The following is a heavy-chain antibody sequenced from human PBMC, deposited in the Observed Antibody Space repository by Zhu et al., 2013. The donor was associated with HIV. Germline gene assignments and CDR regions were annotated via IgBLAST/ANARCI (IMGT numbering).Heavy chain of an antibody. V-gene: IGHV1-69*06. CDR1: GGTFSSYA. J-gene: IGHJ2*01. CDR2: IIPIFGTA. D-gene: IGHD6-13*01. CDR3: ARATIAAAGSNYWYFDL. Sequence: QVQLVQSGAEVKKPGSSVKVSCKASGGTFSSYAISWVRQAPGQGLEWMGGIIPIFGTANYAQKFQGRVTITADKSTSTAYMELSSLRSEDTAVYYCARATIAAAGSNYWYFDLWGLAPWSLSPQ.